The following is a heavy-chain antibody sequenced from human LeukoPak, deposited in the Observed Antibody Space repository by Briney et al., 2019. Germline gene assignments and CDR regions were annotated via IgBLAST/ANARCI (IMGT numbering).Heavy chain of an antibody. V-gene: IGHV3-30-3*01. D-gene: IGHD5-24*01. CDR1: RFTFSKFA. CDR3: ARDVNFRSSPHY. Sequence: GGSLRLSCATSRFTFSKFAMHWVRQAPGKGLEWVAFISYDGSNEYYADSVKGRFTISRDNSKNTLNLEMNSLRVEDTAVYYCARDVNFRSSPHYWGQGTLVTVSS. J-gene: IGHJ4*02. CDR2: ISYDGSNE.